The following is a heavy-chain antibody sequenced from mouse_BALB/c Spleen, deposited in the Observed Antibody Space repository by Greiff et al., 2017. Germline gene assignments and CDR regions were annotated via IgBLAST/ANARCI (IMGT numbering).Heavy chain of an antibody. CDR1: GYSITSDYA. CDR2: ISYSGST. D-gene: IGHD2-14*01. Sequence: DVKLQESGPGLVKPSQSLSLTCTVTGYSITSDYAWNWIRQFPGNKLEWMGYISYSGSTSYNPSLKSRISITRDTSKNQFFLQLNSVTTEDTATYYCARTEVHAMDYWGQGTSVTVSS. V-gene: IGHV3-2*02. CDR3: ARTEVHAMDY. J-gene: IGHJ4*01.